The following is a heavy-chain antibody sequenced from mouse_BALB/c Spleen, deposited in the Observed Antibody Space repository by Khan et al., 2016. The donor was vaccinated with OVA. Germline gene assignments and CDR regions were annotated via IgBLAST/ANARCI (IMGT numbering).Heavy chain of an antibody. J-gene: IGHJ2*01. CDR3: ASYRYDYFDY. V-gene: IGHV1-87*01. D-gene: IGHD2-14*01. Sequence: VQLQESGAELVRPGASVKLSCKSSGYTFTSYWMQWVKQRPGQGLEWIGAIYPGDGDTRYTQKFKGKATLTADKSSSTDYMQLSSLASEDSAVYYCASYRYDYFDYWGQGTTLTVSS. CDR2: IYPGDGDT. CDR1: GYTFTSYW.